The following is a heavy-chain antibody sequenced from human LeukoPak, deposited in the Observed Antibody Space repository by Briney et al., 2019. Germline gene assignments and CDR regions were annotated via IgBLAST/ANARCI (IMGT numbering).Heavy chain of an antibody. Sequence: GGSLRLSCAASGFTFSSYAISWVRQAPGQGLEWMGGIIPIFGTANYAQKFQGRVTVTTDESTSTAYMELSSLRSEDTAIYYCASTSDFWSGYYLDYWGQGTLVTVSS. J-gene: IGHJ4*02. CDR3: ASTSDFWSGYYLDY. CDR2: IIPIFGTA. CDR1: GFTFSSYA. D-gene: IGHD3-3*01. V-gene: IGHV1-69*05.